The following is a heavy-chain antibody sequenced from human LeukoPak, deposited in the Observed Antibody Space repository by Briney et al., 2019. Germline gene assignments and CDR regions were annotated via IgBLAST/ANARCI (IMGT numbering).Heavy chain of an antibody. Sequence: SETLSLTCAVYGGSFSGYYWSWIRQPPGKGLEWIGEINHSGSTNYNPSLKSRVTISVDTSKNQFSLKLSSVTAADTAVYYCARGVSDVIEPYYYYMDVWGKGTTVTVSS. CDR3: ARGVSDVIEPYYYYMDV. D-gene: IGHD3-10*01. V-gene: IGHV4-34*01. CDR1: GGSFSGYY. J-gene: IGHJ6*03. CDR2: INHSGST.